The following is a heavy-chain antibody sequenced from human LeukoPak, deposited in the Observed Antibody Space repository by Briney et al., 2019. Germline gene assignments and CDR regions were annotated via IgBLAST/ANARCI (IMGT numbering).Heavy chain of an antibody. Sequence: GGSLRLSCVGSGFTFSDYYMTWIRQAPGKGLEWVSYISGSGTYIYYADSVKARFTISRDNAKNSLYLQMNSLRAEDTAMYYCAKDTAMTTWGQGTLVTVSS. CDR1: GFTFSDYY. V-gene: IGHV3-11*01. CDR3: AKDTAMTT. D-gene: IGHD5-18*01. CDR2: ISGSGTYI. J-gene: IGHJ5*02.